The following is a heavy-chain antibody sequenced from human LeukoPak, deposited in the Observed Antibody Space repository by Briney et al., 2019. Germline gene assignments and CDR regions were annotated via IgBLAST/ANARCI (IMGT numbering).Heavy chain of an antibody. Sequence: GGSLRLSCAASGFTFSSYGMHWVRQAPGKGLEWVAFIRYDGSNKYYAGSVKGRFTISRDNSKNTLYLQMNSLRAEDTAVYYCAKVAREFMGAFDIWGQGTMVTVSS. V-gene: IGHV3-30*02. CDR3: AKVAREFMGAFDI. CDR1: GFTFSSYG. D-gene: IGHD3-10*01. J-gene: IGHJ3*02. CDR2: IRYDGSNK.